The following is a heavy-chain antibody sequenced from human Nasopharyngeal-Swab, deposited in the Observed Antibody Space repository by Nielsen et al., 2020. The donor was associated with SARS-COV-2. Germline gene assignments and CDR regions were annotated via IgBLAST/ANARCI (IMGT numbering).Heavy chain of an antibody. CDR3: AKSTGNYYYYYGVEV. CDR2: ISWNSANI. J-gene: IGHJ6*02. Sequence: VRQMPGKGLEWISGISWNSANIGYADSVKGRFTISRDNAKNSLHLQMNSLRAEDMAVYYCAKSTGNYYYYYGVEVWGQGTTVTVSS. V-gene: IGHV3-9*03. D-gene: IGHD3-10*01.